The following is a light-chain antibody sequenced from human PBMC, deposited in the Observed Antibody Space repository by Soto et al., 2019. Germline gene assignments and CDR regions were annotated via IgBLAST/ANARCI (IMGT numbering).Light chain of an antibody. CDR1: SSDVGGYNY. V-gene: IGLV2-8*01. CDR2: EVG. CDR3: NSYAGSINYV. J-gene: IGLJ1*01. Sequence: QSALTQPPSASGSPGQSVTISCTGTSSDVGGYNYVSWYQQHPGKAPKLMIYEVGKRSSGVPDRFSGSKSGNTASLTVSGLQAEDEADHYCNSYAGSINYVFGTGTKVTVL.